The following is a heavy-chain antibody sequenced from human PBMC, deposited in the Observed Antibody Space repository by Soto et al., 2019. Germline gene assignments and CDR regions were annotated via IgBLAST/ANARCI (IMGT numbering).Heavy chain of an antibody. CDR1: GFTFSSYG. D-gene: IGHD3-9*01. CDR2: IWYDGSNK. V-gene: IGHV3-33*01. J-gene: IGHJ4*02. CDR3: ARGLYYDILTGYYPTFDY. Sequence: PGGSLRLSCAAAGFTFSSYGMHWVRQAPGKGLEWVAVIWYDGSNKYYADSVKGRFTISRDNSKNTLYLQMNSLRAEDTAVYYCARGLYYDILTGYYPTFDYWGQGTLVTVSS.